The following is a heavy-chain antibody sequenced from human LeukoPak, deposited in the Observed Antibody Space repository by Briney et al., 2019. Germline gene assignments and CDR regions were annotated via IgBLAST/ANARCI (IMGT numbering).Heavy chain of an antibody. V-gene: IGHV4-34*01. CDR2: INHSGST. CDR3: ARGEYYYGLGFWFDP. CDR1: GGSFSGYY. Sequence: SETLSLTCAVYGGSFSGYYWSWIRQPPGKGLEWIGEINHSGSTNYNPSLKSRVTISVDTSKNQFSLKLGSVTAADTAVYYCARGEYYYGLGFWFDPWGQGTLVTVSS. J-gene: IGHJ5*02. D-gene: IGHD3-10*01.